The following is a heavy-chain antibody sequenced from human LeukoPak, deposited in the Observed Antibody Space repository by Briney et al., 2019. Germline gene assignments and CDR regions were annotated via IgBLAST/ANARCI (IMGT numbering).Heavy chain of an antibody. Sequence: GGSLRLSCAASGFTFSSYAMSWVRQAPGKGLEWVSAISGSGGSTYYADSVKGRFTISRDNSKNTVYLQMNSLRAEDTAVYYCAKFGREQQLVGYYYYYYYMDVWGKGTTVTISS. D-gene: IGHD6-13*01. CDR2: ISGSGGST. CDR1: GFTFSSYA. CDR3: AKFGREQQLVGYYYYYYYMDV. V-gene: IGHV3-23*01. J-gene: IGHJ6*03.